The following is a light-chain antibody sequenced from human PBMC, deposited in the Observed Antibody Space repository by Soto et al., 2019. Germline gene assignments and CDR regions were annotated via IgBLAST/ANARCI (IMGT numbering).Light chain of an antibody. CDR2: DVS. CDR1: SSDVGGYNY. V-gene: IGLV2-11*01. CDR3: CSYAGSYTYV. Sequence: SVLTQPRSVSGSPGQSVTISCTGTSSDVGGYNYVSWYQQHPGKAPKLMIYDVSKRPSGVPDRFSGSKSGNTASLTISGVQAEDEADYYCCSYAGSYTYVFGTGTKVTVL. J-gene: IGLJ1*01.